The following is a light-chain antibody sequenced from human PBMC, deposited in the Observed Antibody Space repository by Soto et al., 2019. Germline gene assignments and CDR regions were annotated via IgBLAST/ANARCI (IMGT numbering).Light chain of an antibody. CDR3: QQSHTFPRT. V-gene: IGKV1-39*01. CDR2: AAS. CDR1: QSIGNY. Sequence: DIQMTQSPSSLSASVGDRVTITCRASQSIGNYLSWYQHTPGKAPKLLIHAASNLQSGVPSRFSGSGSGTDFTLTISFLQPVDFATYYCQQSHTFPRTFGQGTKVEI. J-gene: IGKJ1*01.